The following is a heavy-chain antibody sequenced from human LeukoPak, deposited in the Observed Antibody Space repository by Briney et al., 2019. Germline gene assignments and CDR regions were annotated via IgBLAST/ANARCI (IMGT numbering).Heavy chain of an antibody. D-gene: IGHD6-13*01. CDR1: GFTFSSYW. V-gene: IGHV3-7*01. CDR2: IKRDGSEK. J-gene: IGHJ4*02. Sequence: GGSLRLSCAASGFTFSSYWMSWVRQAPGKGLEWVANIKRDGSEKYYVDSVKGRFTISRDNAKNSLYLQMNSLRAEDTAVYYCARDAPAPGIAAAGYFDYWGQGTLVTVSS. CDR3: ARDAPAPGIAAAGYFDY.